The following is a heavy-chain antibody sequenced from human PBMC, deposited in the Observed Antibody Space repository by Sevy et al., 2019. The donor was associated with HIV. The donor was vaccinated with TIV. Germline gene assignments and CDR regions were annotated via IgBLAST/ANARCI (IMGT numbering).Heavy chain of an antibody. Sequence: ASVKVSCKASGGTFSSYAISCVRQAPGQGLEWMGGIIPIFGTANYAQKFQGRVTITADESTSTAYMELSSLRSEDTAVYYCARGINYDILTGYPSWVDYWGQGTLVTVSS. CDR3: ARGINYDILTGYPSWVDY. D-gene: IGHD3-9*01. CDR1: GGTFSSYA. CDR2: IIPIFGTA. V-gene: IGHV1-69*13. J-gene: IGHJ4*02.